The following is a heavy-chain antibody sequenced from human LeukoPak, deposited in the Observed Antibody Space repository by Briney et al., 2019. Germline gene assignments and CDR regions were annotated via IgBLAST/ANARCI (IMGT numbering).Heavy chain of an antibody. V-gene: IGHV1-2*02. CDR1: GYTSNGYY. CDR2: INPNSGGT. D-gene: IGHD3-16*02. Sequence: ASVNVSCKASGYTSNGYYMHWVRQAPGQGLEWMGWINPNSGGTNYAQKVQGRVTMTRDTSISTAYMELSRLRSDDTAVYYCARVAPLRLGELSFLRFWDYWGQGTLVTVSS. J-gene: IGHJ4*02. CDR3: ARVAPLRLGELSFLRFWDY.